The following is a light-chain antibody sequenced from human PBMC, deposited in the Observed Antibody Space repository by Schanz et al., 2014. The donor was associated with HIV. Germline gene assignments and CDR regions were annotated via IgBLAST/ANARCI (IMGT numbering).Light chain of an antibody. CDR1: SSDVGGYNY. J-gene: IGLJ1*01. CDR2: DVD. V-gene: IGLV2-14*01. CDR3: SSYTSSSTYV. Sequence: QSVLTQPASVSGSPGQSITISCTGTSSDVGGYNYVSWYQQHPGKAPKLIIFDVDNRPSGVSWRFSASKSGNTASLTISGLQAEDEADYYCSSYTSSSTYVFRTGTKLTVL.